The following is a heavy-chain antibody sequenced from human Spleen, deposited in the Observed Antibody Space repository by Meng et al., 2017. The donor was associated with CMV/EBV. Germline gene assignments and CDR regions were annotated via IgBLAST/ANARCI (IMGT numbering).Heavy chain of an antibody. D-gene: IGHD6-19*01. CDR2: TYYRTKWYN. J-gene: IGHJ5*02. CDR1: GDSVSSHSAA. V-gene: IGHV6-1*01. CDR3: ARVSSGLGWFDP. Sequence: GDSVSSHSAAWNWHRQCTWRGLEGLRNTYYRTKWYNDYAGSVKSRITTNPDTSKNQFSLQLNSVTPEDTAVYYCARVSSGLGWFDPWGQGTLVTVSS.